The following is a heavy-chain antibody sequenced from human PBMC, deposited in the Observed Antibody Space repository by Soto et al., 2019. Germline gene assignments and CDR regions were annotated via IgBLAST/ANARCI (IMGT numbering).Heavy chain of an antibody. CDR2: IIPILGIA. J-gene: IGHJ6*03. CDR3: VREDLPYGSGSLSEYYYYMDV. CDR1: GGTFSSYT. Sequence: QVQLVQSGAEVKKPGSSVKVSCKASGGTFSSYTIGWVRQAPGQGLEWMGRIIPILGIANYAQKFQGRVTITADKSTSTAYMELSSLRSEDTAVYYCVREDLPYGSGSLSEYYYYMDVWGKGTTVTVSS. V-gene: IGHV1-69*08. D-gene: IGHD3-10*01.